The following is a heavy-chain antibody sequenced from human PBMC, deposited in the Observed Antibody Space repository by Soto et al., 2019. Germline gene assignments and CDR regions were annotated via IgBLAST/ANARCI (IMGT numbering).Heavy chain of an antibody. V-gene: IGHV3-11*05. D-gene: IGHD3-3*02. CDR1: GFTFNDYY. Sequence: QVQLVESGGGLVKPGGSLRLSCAASGFTFNDYYMTWIRQAPGTGLEWVSYISSTGSYTKYADSVKGRFTISRDNAKNSLYLQMDSPRDEDTGIYSCARAPSIRSPPDYWGRGTQVTVSS. CDR2: ISSTGSYT. CDR3: ARAPSIRSPPDY. J-gene: IGHJ4*02.